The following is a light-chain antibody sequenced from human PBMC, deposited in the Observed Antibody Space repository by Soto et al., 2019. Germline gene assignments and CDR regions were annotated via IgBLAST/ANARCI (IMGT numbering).Light chain of an antibody. J-gene: IGLJ1*01. CDR3: SSYTSSSSYV. CDR2: TVS. Sequence: QSVLTQPVSVSGSPGQSITISCTGTSSDVGGYKYVSWYQQHPGKAPKLLIYTVSNRPSGVSNRFSGSKSGNTASLTISGLQAEDEADYYCSSYTSSSSYVFGTGTKVTVL. V-gene: IGLV2-14*01. CDR1: SSDVGGYKY.